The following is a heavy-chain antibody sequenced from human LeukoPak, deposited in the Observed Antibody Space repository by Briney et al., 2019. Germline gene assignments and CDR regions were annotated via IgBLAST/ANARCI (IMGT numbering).Heavy chain of an antibody. CDR2: IYYSGST. Sequence: SETLSLTCTVSGGSISSSSYYWGWIRQPPGKGLEWIGSIYYSGSTYYNPSLKSRVTISVDTSKNQFSLKLSSVTAADTAVYYCARVSSGWWVYYYYYVDVWGKGTTVTVSS. V-gene: IGHV4-39*07. D-gene: IGHD6-19*01. CDR3: ARVSSGWWVYYYYYVDV. CDR1: GGSISSSSYY. J-gene: IGHJ6*03.